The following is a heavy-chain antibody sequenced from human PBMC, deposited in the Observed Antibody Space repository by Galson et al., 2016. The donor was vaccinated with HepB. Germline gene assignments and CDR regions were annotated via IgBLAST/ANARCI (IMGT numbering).Heavy chain of an antibody. Sequence: ETLSLTCAAYVGSFSGYYWSWIRQPPGKGLEWIGYIYHSGSTVYKPSLKSRVTMSVDTSKNQVSLRLSSVTAADTAVYYCVRGVGFDYWGQGTLVTVSS. D-gene: IGHD2-8*01. J-gene: IGHJ4*02. V-gene: IGHV4-59*01. CDR2: IYHSGST. CDR3: VRGVGFDY. CDR1: VGSFSGYY.